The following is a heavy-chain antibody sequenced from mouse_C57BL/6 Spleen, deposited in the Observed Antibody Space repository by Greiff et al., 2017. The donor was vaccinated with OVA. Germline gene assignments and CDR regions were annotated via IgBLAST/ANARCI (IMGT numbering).Heavy chain of an antibody. J-gene: IGHJ3*01. Sequence: VQLQQPGAELVKPGASVKMSCKASGYTFTSYWITWVKQRPGQGLEWIGDIYPGSGSTNYNEKFKSKATLTVDTSSSTAYMQLSSLTSEDSAVYYCARSNYYGSSYPAWFAYWGQGTLVTVSA. D-gene: IGHD1-1*01. CDR1: GYTFTSYW. CDR3: ARSNYYGSSYPAWFAY. CDR2: IYPGSGST. V-gene: IGHV1-55*01.